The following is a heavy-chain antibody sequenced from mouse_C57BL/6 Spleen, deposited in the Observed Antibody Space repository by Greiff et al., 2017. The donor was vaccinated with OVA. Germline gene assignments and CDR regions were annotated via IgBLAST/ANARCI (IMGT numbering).Heavy chain of an antibody. Sequence: QVQLKESGAELAKPGASVKLSCKASGYNFTSYWMHWVKQRPGQGLEWIGYINPSSGYTKYNQKFKDKATLTADKSSSTAYMELSSLTYEDSAVYYCARPWYGYDPYAMDYWGQGTSVTVSS. V-gene: IGHV1-7*01. CDR1: GYNFTSYW. CDR2: INPSSGYT. CDR3: ARPWYGYDPYAMDY. D-gene: IGHD2-2*01. J-gene: IGHJ4*01.